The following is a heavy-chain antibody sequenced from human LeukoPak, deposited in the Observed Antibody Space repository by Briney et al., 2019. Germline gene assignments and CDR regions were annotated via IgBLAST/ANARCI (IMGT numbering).Heavy chain of an antibody. CDR3: AREADTVLIRAFDY. Sequence: ASVKVSCTASGYKFTTYSITWLRQAPGQGLEWTGRISTYNGNTEYVQQFQGRVTMTTDTSTNTAYMELGTLSSDDTAVYYCAREADTVLIRAFDYWGQGTLVTVS. J-gene: IGHJ4*01. D-gene: IGHD5-18*01. CDR1: GYKFTTYS. CDR2: ISTYNGNT. V-gene: IGHV1-18*01.